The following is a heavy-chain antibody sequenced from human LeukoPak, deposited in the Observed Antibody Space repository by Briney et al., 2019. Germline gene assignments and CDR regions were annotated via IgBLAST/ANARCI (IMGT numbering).Heavy chain of an antibody. Sequence: GGSLRLSCAASGFTFSSYGMHWVRQAPGKGLEWVAVISYDGSNKYYADSVKGRFAISRDNSKNTLYLQMNSLRAEDTAVYYCAKSLELGAMAYYFDYWGQGTLVTVSS. CDR2: ISYDGSNK. J-gene: IGHJ4*02. CDR1: GFTFSSYG. CDR3: AKSLELGAMAYYFDY. V-gene: IGHV3-30*18. D-gene: IGHD5-18*01.